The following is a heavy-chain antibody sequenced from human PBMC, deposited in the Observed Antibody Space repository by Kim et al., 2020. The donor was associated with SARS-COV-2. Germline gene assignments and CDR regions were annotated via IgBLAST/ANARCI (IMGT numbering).Heavy chain of an antibody. V-gene: IGHV4-34*01. Sequence: SETLSLTCAVYGGSFSGYYWSWIRQPPGKGLEWIGEINHSGSTNYNPSLKSRVTISVDTSKNQFSLKLSSVTAADTAVYYCARGPYRPSIAAAVGGWFDPWGQGTLGTVSS. CDR2: INHSGST. CDR3: ARGPYRPSIAAAVGGWFDP. J-gene: IGHJ5*02. D-gene: IGHD6-13*01. CDR1: GGSFSGYY.